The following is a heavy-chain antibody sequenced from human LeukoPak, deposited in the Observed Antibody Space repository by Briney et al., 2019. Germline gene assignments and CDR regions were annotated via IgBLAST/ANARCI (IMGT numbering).Heavy chain of an antibody. CDR3: ARGITTTMIGDAFDI. J-gene: IGHJ3*02. CDR2: ISYDGSNK. Sequence: GGSLRLSCAASGFTFSSYGMHWVRQAPGKGLEWVAVISYDGSNKYYADSVKGRFTISRDNSKNTLFLQMNSLRAEDTTVFYCARGITTTMIGDAFDIWGQGTMVTVSS. V-gene: IGHV3-30*03. D-gene: IGHD3-22*01. CDR1: GFTFSSYG.